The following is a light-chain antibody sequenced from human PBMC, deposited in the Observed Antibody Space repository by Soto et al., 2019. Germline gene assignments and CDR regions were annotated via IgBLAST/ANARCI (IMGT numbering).Light chain of an antibody. Sequence: QSALTQPPSASGSPGQSVTITCTGTSSDFATYNYLSWYQQHPGKAPKLIIYEVTKRPSGVPDRFSASKSGYTASLTVSGRQAEDEAEYFCSSFVANTYVFGSGTKVTVL. V-gene: IGLV2-8*01. CDR3: SSFVANTYV. CDR1: SSDFATYNY. J-gene: IGLJ1*01. CDR2: EVT.